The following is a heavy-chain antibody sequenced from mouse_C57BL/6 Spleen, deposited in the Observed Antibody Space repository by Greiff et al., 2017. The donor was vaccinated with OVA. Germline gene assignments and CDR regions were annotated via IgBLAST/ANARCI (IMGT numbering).Heavy chain of an antibody. CDR2: IYPGSGNT. CDR3: ARELRVSYFDY. V-gene: IGHV1-76*01. D-gene: IGHD1-1*01. CDR1: GYTFTDYY. J-gene: IGHJ2*01. Sequence: QVHVKQSGAELVRPGASVKLSCKASGYTFTDYYINWVKQRPGQGLEWIARIYPGSGNTYYNEKFKGKATLTAEKSSSTAYMQLSSLTSVDSAVYFCARELRVSYFDYWGQGTTLTVSS.